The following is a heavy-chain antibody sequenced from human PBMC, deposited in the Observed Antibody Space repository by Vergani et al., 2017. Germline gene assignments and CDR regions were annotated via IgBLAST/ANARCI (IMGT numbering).Heavy chain of an antibody. V-gene: IGHV4-59*01. Sequence: QVQLQESGPGLVKPSETLSLTCTVSGGSISSYYWSWIRQPPGKGLEWIGYIYYSGSTNYNPSLKSRVTISVDTSKNQFSLKLSSVTAADTAVYYCAGASYGDYPSRHYYMDVWGKGTTVTVSS. CDR2: IYYSGST. CDR1: GGSISSYY. D-gene: IGHD4-17*01. CDR3: AGASYGDYPSRHYYMDV. J-gene: IGHJ6*03.